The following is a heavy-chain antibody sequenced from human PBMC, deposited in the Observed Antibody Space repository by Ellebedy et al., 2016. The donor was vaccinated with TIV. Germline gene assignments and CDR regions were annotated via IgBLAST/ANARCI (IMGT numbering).Heavy chain of an antibody. CDR2: IYPGDSDT. Sequence: KVSCKGSGYSFTSYWIGWVRQMPGKGLEWMGIIYPGDSDTRYSPSFQGQVTISADKSISTAYLQWSSLKASDTAMYYCALDYYGSGSYRPTYDAFDIWGQGTMVTVSS. CDR3: ALDYYGSGSYRPTYDAFDI. V-gene: IGHV5-51*01. D-gene: IGHD3-10*01. CDR1: GYSFTSYW. J-gene: IGHJ3*02.